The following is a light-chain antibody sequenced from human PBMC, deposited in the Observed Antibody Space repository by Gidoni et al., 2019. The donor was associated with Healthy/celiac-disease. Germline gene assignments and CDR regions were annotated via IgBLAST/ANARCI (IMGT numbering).Light chain of an antibody. V-gene: IGLV2-14*01. Sequence: QSALTQPASVSGSPEQSITISCTGTSSDVGGYNYVSWYQQHPGKAPKLMIYEVSNRPSGVSNRFSGSKSGNTASLTISGLQAEDEADYYCSSYTSSSIRIFGTGTKVTVL. J-gene: IGLJ1*01. CDR2: EVS. CDR1: SSDVGGYNY. CDR3: SSYTSSSIRI.